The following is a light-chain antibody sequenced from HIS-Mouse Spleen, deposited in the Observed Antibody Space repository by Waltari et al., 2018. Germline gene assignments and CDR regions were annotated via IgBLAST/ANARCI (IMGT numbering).Light chain of an antibody. CDR2: DVS. CDR3: CSYAGSYTLV. J-gene: IGLJ2*01. CDR1: SSDVGGYNY. Sequence: QSALTQPRSVSGSPGQSVTISCTGTSSDVGGYNYLSWYQQPPGKAPKLMIYDVSKRPSGVPDRFSGSKSGNTASLTISGLQAEDEADYYCCSYAGSYTLVFGGGTKLTVL. V-gene: IGLV2-11*01.